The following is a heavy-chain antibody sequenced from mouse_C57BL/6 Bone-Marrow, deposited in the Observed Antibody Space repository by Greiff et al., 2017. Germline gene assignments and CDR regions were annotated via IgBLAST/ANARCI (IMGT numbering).Heavy chain of an antibody. V-gene: IGHV2-5*01. D-gene: IGHD2-4*01. J-gene: IGHJ2*01. CDR3: ASYDYGGNYFDY. CDR1: GFSLTSYG. CDR2: IWRGGST. Sequence: QVQLQQSGPGLVQPSQSLSITCTVSGFSLTSYGVHWVRQSPGKGLEWLGVIWRGGSTDYNAAFMSRLGITKDNSKSQVFFKMNSLQAYDTAIYYCASYDYGGNYFDYWGQGTTLTVSS.